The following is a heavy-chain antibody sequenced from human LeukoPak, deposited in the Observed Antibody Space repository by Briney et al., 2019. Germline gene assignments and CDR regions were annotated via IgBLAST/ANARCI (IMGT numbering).Heavy chain of an antibody. J-gene: IGHJ4*02. CDR2: ITPSGDGT. V-gene: IGHV3-23*01. D-gene: IGHD1-26*01. Sequence: QSGGSLRLSCAASGFTFSSPAMSWVRQAPGKGLEWVSSITPSGDGTYYAASVKGRFTISRDNSKNTLYLQMDSLTADDTAKYYCAKDSPVATWWGQGTLVTVSS. CDR3: AKDSPVATW. CDR1: GFTFSSPA.